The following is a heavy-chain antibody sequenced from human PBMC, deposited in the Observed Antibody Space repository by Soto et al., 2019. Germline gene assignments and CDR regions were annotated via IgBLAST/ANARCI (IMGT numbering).Heavy chain of an antibody. J-gene: IGHJ5*02. CDR2: ISGSGGST. CDR3: AKDLSLAARATNWFDP. D-gene: IGHD6-6*01. V-gene: IGHV3-23*01. CDR1: GFTFSSYA. Sequence: PVGSLTLSCAASGFTFSSYAMSWVRPAPGKGLEWVSAISGSGGSTYYADSVKGRFTISRDNSKNTLYLQMNSLRAEDTAVYYCAKDLSLAARATNWFDPWGQGTLVTVSS.